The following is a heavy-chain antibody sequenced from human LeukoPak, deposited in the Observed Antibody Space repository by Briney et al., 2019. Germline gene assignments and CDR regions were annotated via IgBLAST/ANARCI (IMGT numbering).Heavy chain of an antibody. CDR1: GFTFSSYA. V-gene: IGHV3-23*01. Sequence: GGSLRLSCAASGFTFSSYAMSWVRQAPGKGLEWVSAISGSGGSTYYADSVKGRFTISRDSSKSTLYLQMNSLRAEDTAVYYCAKTWRPGLDFDWLLYFDYWGQGTLVTVSS. D-gene: IGHD3-9*01. J-gene: IGHJ4*02. CDR3: AKTWRPGLDFDWLLYFDY. CDR2: ISGSGGST.